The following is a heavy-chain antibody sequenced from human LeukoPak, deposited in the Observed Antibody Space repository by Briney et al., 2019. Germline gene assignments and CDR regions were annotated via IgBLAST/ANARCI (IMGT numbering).Heavy chain of an antibody. J-gene: IGHJ6*02. D-gene: IGHD6-13*01. CDR1: GGSFSGYY. CDR3: ASGSAAGTSDYYYYCMDV. V-gene: IGHV4-34*01. CDR2: INHSGST. Sequence: PSETLSLTCVVYGGSFSGYYWSWIRQPPGKGLEWIGEINHSGSTNYNPSLKSRVTISVDTSKNQFSLKLSSVTAADTAVYYCASGSAAGTSDYYYYCMDVWGQGTTVTVSS.